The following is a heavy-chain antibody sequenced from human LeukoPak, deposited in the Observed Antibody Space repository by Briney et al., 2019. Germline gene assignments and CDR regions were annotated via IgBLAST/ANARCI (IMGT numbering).Heavy chain of an antibody. Sequence: PSETLSLTCTVSGGSISSSSYYWGWIRQPPGKGLEWIGSIYYSGSTYYNPSLKSRVTISVDTSKNQFSLKLSSVTAADTAVYYCARQCSTPYGDFLDYWGQGALVTVSS. CDR1: GGSISSSSYY. J-gene: IGHJ4*02. CDR3: ARQCSTPYGDFLDY. CDR2: IYYSGST. V-gene: IGHV4-39*01. D-gene: IGHD4-17*01.